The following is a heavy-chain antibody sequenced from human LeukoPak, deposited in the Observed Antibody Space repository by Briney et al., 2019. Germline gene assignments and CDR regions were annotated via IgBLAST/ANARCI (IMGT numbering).Heavy chain of an antibody. V-gene: IGHV4-61*08. Sequence: PSETLSLTCTVSGGSISSGGYYWSWIRQPPGKGLEWIGYIYYSGNTDYNPSLKSRVTISIDTSKNQFSLKLSSVTAADTAVYYCAYSGSNYLLFDYWGQGTLVTVSS. D-gene: IGHD3-10*01. CDR2: IYYSGNT. J-gene: IGHJ4*02. CDR1: GGSISSGGYY. CDR3: AYSGSNYLLFDY.